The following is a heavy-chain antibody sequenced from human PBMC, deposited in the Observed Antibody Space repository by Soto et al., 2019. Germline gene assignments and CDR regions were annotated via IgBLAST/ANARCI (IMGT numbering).Heavy chain of an antibody. CDR3: ARGIAAAE. J-gene: IGHJ4*02. CDR1: GFTFSDSY. D-gene: IGHD6-13*01. V-gene: IGHV3-11*01. Sequence: GGSLRLSCAASGFTFSDSYMSWIRQAPGKGLEWISYISNSGSTIYYADSVKGRFTISRDNAKNSLYLQMNSLRADDTAVYYCARGIAAAEWGQGTLVTVSS. CDR2: ISNSGSTI.